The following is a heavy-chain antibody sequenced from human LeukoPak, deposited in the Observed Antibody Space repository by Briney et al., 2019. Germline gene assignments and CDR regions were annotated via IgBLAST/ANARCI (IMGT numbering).Heavy chain of an antibody. D-gene: IGHD6-13*01. CDR1: GGSFSGDY. J-gene: IGHJ4*02. CDR2: IHHSGST. V-gene: IGHV4-34*01. CDR3: ARGSSLAAAGTGYSFDY. Sequence: SETLSLTCAVYGGSFSGDYWSWIRQPPGKGLEWIGEIHHSGSTNYNPSLKSRVTISADTSKNQFSLKLTSVTAADTAVYYCARGSSLAAAGTGYSFDYWGQGTQVTVSS.